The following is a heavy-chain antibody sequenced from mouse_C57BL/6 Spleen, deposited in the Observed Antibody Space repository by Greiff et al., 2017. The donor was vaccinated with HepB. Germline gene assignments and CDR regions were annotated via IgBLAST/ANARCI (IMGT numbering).Heavy chain of an antibody. CDR2: IYPGSGST. V-gene: IGHV1-55*01. J-gene: IGHJ2*01. D-gene: IGHD1-1*01. CDR3: ARSGYYGSSHFDY. Sequence: QVQLQQPGAELVKPGASVKMSCKASGYTFTSYWITWVKQRPGQGLEWIGDIYPGSGSTNYNEKFKSKATLTVDTSSSTAYMQHSSLTSEDSAVYYCARSGYYGSSHFDYWGKGTTLTVSS. CDR1: GYTFTSYW.